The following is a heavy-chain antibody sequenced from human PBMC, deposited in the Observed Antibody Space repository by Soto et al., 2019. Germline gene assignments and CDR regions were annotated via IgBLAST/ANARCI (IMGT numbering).Heavy chain of an antibody. CDR2: IYYSGST. CDR1: GGSISSYY. V-gene: IGHV4-59*01. Sequence: SETLSLTCTVSGGSISSYYWSWIRQPPGKGLEWIGYIYYSGSTNYNPSLKSRVTISVDTSKNQFSLKLSSVTAADTAVHYCASGYSYGSLYWGQGTLVTVSS. J-gene: IGHJ4*02. D-gene: IGHD5-18*01. CDR3: ASGYSYGSLY.